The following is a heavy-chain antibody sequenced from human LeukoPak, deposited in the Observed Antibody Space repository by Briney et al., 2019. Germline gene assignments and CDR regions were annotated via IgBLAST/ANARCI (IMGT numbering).Heavy chain of an antibody. CDR1: GFTFSSYA. CDR3: AKVFKGYCSSTSCYMSDY. V-gene: IGHV3-23*01. CDR2: ISGSGGST. Sequence: PGGSLRLSCAASGFTFSSYAMSWVRQAPGKGLEWVSAISGSGGSTYYADSVKGRFTVSRDNSKNTLYLQMNSLRAEDTAVYYCAKVFKGYCSSTSCYMSDYWGQGTLVTVSS. D-gene: IGHD2-2*02. J-gene: IGHJ4*02.